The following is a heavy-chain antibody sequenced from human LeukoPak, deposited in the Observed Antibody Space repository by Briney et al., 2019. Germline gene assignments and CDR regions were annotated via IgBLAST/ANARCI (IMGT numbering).Heavy chain of an antibody. D-gene: IGHD6-13*01. Sequence: GASVNVSCKASGYTFTGYYMHWVRQAPGQGLEWMGWINPNSGGTNYAQKFQGRVTMTRDTSISTAYMELSRLRSDDTAVYYCASSAIAAAGLTFDYWGQGTLVTVSS. CDR2: INPNSGGT. J-gene: IGHJ4*02. CDR3: ASSAIAAAGLTFDY. CDR1: GYTFTGYY. V-gene: IGHV1-2*02.